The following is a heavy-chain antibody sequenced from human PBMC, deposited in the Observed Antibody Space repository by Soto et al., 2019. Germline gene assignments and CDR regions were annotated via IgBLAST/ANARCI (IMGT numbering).Heavy chain of an antibody. Sequence: PGGSLRLSCAASGFTFSSYAMSWVRQAPGKGLEWVSAISGSGGSTYYADSVKGRFTISRDNSKNTLYLQMNSLRAEDTAVYYCAKARGGSSSSYYYYGMDVWGQGTTVTVSS. V-gene: IGHV3-23*01. CDR3: AKARGGSSSSYYYYGMDV. CDR2: ISGSGGST. CDR1: GFTFSSYA. D-gene: IGHD6-6*01. J-gene: IGHJ6*02.